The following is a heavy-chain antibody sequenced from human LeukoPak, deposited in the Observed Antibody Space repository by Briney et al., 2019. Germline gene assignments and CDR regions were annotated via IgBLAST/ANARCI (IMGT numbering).Heavy chain of an antibody. CDR3: TRGAVGSTPHVAFDI. CDR2: IYHSGST. CDR1: GYSISSGYY. J-gene: IGHJ3*02. V-gene: IGHV4-38-2*02. D-gene: IGHD1-26*01. Sequence: KPSETLSLTCTVSGYSISSGYYWGWIRPPPGKGLEWIGSIYHSGSTYYNPSLKSRVTISVDTSKNQFSLKLSSVTAADTAVYCCTRGAVGSTPHVAFDIWGQGTMVTVSS.